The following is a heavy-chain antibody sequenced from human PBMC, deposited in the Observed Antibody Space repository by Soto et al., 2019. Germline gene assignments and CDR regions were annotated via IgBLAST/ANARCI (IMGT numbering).Heavy chain of an antibody. D-gene: IGHD3-3*01. CDR3: ARDKKRLFWSGPTYGMDV. CDR2: ISGSGAST. J-gene: IGHJ6*02. V-gene: IGHV3-23*01. CDR1: GFTFNKYA. Sequence: GGSLRLSCVASGFTFNKYALAWVRQAPGKGLEWVSAISGSGASTYDADSVKGRFTISRDNSKNTLYLQMNSLRAEDTAVYYCARDKKRLFWSGPTYGMDVWGQGTTVTVSS.